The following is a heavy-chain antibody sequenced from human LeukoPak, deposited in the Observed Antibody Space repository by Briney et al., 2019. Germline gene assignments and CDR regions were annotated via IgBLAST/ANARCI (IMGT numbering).Heavy chain of an antibody. CDR2: ISGSGGST. D-gene: IGHD3-3*01. J-gene: IGHJ4*02. V-gene: IGHV3-23*01. CDR3: AKSAREWSRGGYFDY. CDR1: GFTFSSYG. Sequence: GGSLRLSCAASGFTFSSYGMSWVRQAPGKGLEWVSAISGSGGSTYYADSVKGRFTISRDNSKNTLYLQMNSLRAEDTAVCYCAKSAREWSRGGYFDYWGQGTLVTVSS.